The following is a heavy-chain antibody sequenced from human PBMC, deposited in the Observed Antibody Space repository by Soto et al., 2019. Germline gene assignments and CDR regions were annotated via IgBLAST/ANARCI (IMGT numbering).Heavy chain of an antibody. CDR2: IRVGGGDT. CDR1: GFTFSSSA. J-gene: IGHJ5*02. V-gene: IGHV3-23*01. D-gene: IGHD6-19*01. Sequence: EVRLLESGGGLAQPGGSRRLSCAASGFTFSSSAMNWVRQAPGKGLEWVSSIRVGGGDTFYADSVRGRFTVSRDSSRNTLYLQMNSLRAEDTAIYYCAKCSVGTVRTSGWWNWFDPWGQGTLVTVSS. CDR3: AKCSVGTVRTSGWWNWFDP.